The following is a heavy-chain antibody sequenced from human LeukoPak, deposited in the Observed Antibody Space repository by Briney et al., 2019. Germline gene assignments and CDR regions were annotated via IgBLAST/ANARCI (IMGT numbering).Heavy chain of an antibody. V-gene: IGHV3-30*03. CDR1: GFTFSSYG. D-gene: IGHD6-13*01. CDR3: TGIAAAGTSSLDY. Sequence: GGSLRLSCAASGFTFSSYGMHWVRQAPGKGLEWVAVISYDGSNKYYADSVKGRFTTSRDNSKNTLYLQMNSLRAEDTAAYYCTGIAAAGTSSLDYWGQGTLVTVSS. J-gene: IGHJ4*02. CDR2: ISYDGSNK.